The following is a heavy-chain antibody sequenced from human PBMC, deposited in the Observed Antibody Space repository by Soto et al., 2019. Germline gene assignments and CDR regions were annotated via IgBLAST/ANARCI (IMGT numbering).Heavy chain of an antibody. Sequence: SVKVSCKASGFTFTSSAMQWVRQARGQRLEWIGWIVVGSGNTNYAQKFQERVTITRDMSTSTAYMELSSLRSEDTAVYYCAATSLGYCSSTSCYEFDFWGQGTLVPVSA. J-gene: IGHJ4*02. V-gene: IGHV1-58*02. CDR2: IVVGSGNT. CDR3: AATSLGYCSSTSCYEFDF. D-gene: IGHD2-2*01. CDR1: GFTFTSSA.